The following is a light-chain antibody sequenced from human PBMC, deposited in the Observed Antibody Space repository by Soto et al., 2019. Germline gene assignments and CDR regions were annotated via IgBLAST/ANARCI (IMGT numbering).Light chain of an antibody. CDR2: GAS. V-gene: IGKV3-20*01. Sequence: EIVLTQSPGTLSLSPGERATLSCRASQSVSSSYLAWYQQKPGQAPRLLIYGASSRATGIPDRFSGSGSGTDFTLTISRLEPEDSAVYYCQQYASSPLTFGQGTKVEIK. CDR1: QSVSSSY. CDR3: QQYASSPLT. J-gene: IGKJ1*01.